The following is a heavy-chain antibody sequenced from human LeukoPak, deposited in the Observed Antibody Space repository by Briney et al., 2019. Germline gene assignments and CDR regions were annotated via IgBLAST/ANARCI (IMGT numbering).Heavy chain of an antibody. CDR2: IYSGGST. Sequence: GGSLRLSCAASGFTVSSNYMSWVRQAPGKGLEWVSVIYSGGSTYYADSVKGRFAISRDNPRNTLYLQMNSLRAEDTAVYFCAKRGVVIRVILVGFHKEAYYFDSWGQGALVTVSS. CDR1: GFTVSSNY. CDR3: AKRGVVIRVILVGFHKEAYYFDS. J-gene: IGHJ4*02. D-gene: IGHD3-22*01. V-gene: IGHV3-53*01.